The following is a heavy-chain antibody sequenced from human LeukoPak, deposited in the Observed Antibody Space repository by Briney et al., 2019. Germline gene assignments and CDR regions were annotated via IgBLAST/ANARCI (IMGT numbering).Heavy chain of an antibody. CDR1: GGTFSSYA. CDR2: IIPIFGTA. CDR3: ASNSRSITIFGVVITSRESRLSYYYMDV. V-gene: IGHV1-69*01. J-gene: IGHJ6*03. D-gene: IGHD3-3*01. Sequence: GASVKVSCKASGGTFSSYAISWVRQAPGQGLEWMGGIIPIFGTAHYAQKFQDRVTITADESTSTAYMELSSLRSEDTAVYYCASNSRSITIFGVVITSRESRLSYYYMDVWGKGTTVTVSS.